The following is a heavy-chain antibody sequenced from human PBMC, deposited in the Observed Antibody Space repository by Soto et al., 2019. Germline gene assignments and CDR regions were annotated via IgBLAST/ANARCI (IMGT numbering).Heavy chain of an antibody. CDR3: AMLWFGVADYRNV. J-gene: IGHJ6*03. Sequence: EVQLVESGGGLVQPGRSLRLSCAASGFNLADYAMHWVRQAPGKGLEWVSGISWNSGNIGYANSVKGRFTISRDSAKKSVYLQLNSLRAEETAIYYCAMLWFGVADYRNVWGKGTQVTVSS. CDR1: GFNLADYA. D-gene: IGHD3-10*01. CDR2: ISWNSGNI. V-gene: IGHV3-9*01.